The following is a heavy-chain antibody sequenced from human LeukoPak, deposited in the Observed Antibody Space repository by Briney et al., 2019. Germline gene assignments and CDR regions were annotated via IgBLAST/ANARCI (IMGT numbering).Heavy chain of an antibody. Sequence: PGRSLRLSCAASGFTFSSYGMHWVRQAPGKGLEWVAVISYDGSNKYYADSVKGRFTISRDNSKNTLYLQMNSLRAEDTAVYYCAKDSIGELYFDYWGQGTLVTVSS. CDR2: ISYDGSNK. CDR3: AKDSIGELYFDY. V-gene: IGHV3-30*18. CDR1: GFTFSSYG. D-gene: IGHD1-26*01. J-gene: IGHJ4*02.